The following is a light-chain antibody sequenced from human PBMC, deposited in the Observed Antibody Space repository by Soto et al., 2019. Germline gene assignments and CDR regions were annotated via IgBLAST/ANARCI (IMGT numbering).Light chain of an antibody. V-gene: IGKV1-8*01. Sequence: AIRMTQSPSSFSASTGDRVTITCRASQGISSYLAWYQQKPGKAPNLLIYDASSLETGVPSRFSGSGSGTDFTFTISSLQPEDIATYYCQQYDNLPLTFGGGTKVDIK. J-gene: IGKJ4*01. CDR1: QGISSY. CDR3: QQYDNLPLT. CDR2: DAS.